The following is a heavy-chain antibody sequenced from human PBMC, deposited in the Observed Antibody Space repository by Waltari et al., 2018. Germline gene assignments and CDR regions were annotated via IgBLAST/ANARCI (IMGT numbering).Heavy chain of an antibody. J-gene: IGHJ4*02. D-gene: IGHD4-17*01. CDR2: IYSGGST. V-gene: IGHV3-66*01. CDR3: AREMDGGYLDI. CDR1: GFIVRSYR. Sequence: EVHLVESGGGLVHPGGSLSVPCEVSGFIVRSYRMRWVRQPPGEGLEWVSVIYSGGSTFYSGSVTGRFTISRDNSYNTLFLDMRNLRTEDTATYYCAREMDGGYLDIWGQGTLVTVSS.